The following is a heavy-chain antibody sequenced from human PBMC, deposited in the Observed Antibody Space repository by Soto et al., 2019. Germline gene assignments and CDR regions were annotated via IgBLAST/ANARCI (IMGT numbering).Heavy chain of an antibody. D-gene: IGHD4-17*01. Sequence: SETLSLTCAVYGGSFSGYYWSWIRQPPGKGLEWIGEINHSGSTNYNPSLKSRVTISVDTSKNQFSLKLSSVTAADTAVYYCARGRLRPSRAFDIWGQGTMVTVSS. CDR2: INHSGST. CDR1: GGSFSGYY. V-gene: IGHV4-34*01. CDR3: ARGRLRPSRAFDI. J-gene: IGHJ3*02.